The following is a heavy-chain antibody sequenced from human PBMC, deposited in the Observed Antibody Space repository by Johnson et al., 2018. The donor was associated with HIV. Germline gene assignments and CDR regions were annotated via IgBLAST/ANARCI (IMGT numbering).Heavy chain of an antibody. J-gene: IGHJ3*02. CDR3: AKLDSGSYFDAFDI. CDR1: GFIFRTNG. D-gene: IGHD1-26*01. Sequence: QVQLVESGGGVVQPGGPLRLSCAASGFIFRTNGMHWVRQAPGKGLEWVSFIQYDGSDKSYADSVEGRFTISRDNSKNTLYLQMNNLRTEDTALYYCAKLDSGSYFDAFDIWGQGTMVTVSS. V-gene: IGHV3-30*02. CDR2: IQYDGSDK.